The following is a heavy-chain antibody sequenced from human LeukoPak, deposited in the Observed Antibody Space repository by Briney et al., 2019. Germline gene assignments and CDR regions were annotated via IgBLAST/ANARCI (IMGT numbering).Heavy chain of an antibody. CDR3: ARLQPVLRFLEWLPGYFDY. J-gene: IGHJ4*02. Sequence: SETLSLTCTVSGGSISSYYWSWIRQPPGKGLEWIGYIYTSGSTNYNPSLKSRVTISVDTSKNQFSLKLSSVTAADTAVYYCARLQPVLRFLEWLPGYFDYWGQGTPVTVCS. D-gene: IGHD3-3*01. CDR2: IYTSGST. CDR1: GGSISSYY. V-gene: IGHV4-4*09.